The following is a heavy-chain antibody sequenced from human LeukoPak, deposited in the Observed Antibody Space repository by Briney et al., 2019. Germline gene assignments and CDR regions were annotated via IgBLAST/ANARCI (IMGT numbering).Heavy chain of an antibody. V-gene: IGHV3-48*01. Sequence: GGSLRLSCAASGFTFSSYSMNWVRQAPGKGLEWVSYISSSSSTIYYADSVKGRFTISRDNAKNSLYLQMNSLRAEDTAVYYCARDRYDYVWGSYRPHNWFDPWVRGTLVTVSS. CDR1: GFTFSSYS. CDR2: ISSSSSTI. J-gene: IGHJ5*02. CDR3: ARDRYDYVWGSYRPHNWFDP. D-gene: IGHD3-16*02.